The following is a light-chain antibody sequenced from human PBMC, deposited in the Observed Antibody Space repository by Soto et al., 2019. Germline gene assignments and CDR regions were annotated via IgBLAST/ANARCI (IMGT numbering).Light chain of an antibody. CDR1: QGIASY. V-gene: IGKV1-9*01. Sequence: IQLTQSPSSLSASVGDRVTITCRASQGIASYLAWYQQKPGKAAKLLIYAASSLQSGVPSRFRGSGSGTDFTLTITSLQPEDFATYYCQQLTSYFTFGPGTKVDI. J-gene: IGKJ3*01. CDR2: AAS. CDR3: QQLTSYFT.